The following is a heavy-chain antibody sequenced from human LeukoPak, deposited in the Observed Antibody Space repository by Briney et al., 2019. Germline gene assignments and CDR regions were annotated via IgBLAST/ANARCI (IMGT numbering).Heavy chain of an antibody. J-gene: IGHJ5*02. CDR1: GYSFTSYW. D-gene: IGHD2-2*01. Sequence: HGESLKISCKGSGYSFTSYWIGWVRQMPGKVLEWMGIIYPGDSDTRYSPSFQGQVTISADKSISTAYLQWSSLKASDPAMYYCARYQLLPRNWFDPWGQGTLVTVSS. CDR3: ARYQLLPRNWFDP. CDR2: IYPGDSDT. V-gene: IGHV5-51*01.